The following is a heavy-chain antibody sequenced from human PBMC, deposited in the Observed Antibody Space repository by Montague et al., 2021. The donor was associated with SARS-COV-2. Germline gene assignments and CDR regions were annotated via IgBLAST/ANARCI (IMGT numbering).Heavy chain of an antibody. D-gene: IGHD3-10*01. CDR3: ARLGDGVVPSPILGVGPYYSYYYMDV. J-gene: IGHJ6*03. CDR2: IHRGGST. CDR1: GGSFSTYS. V-gene: IGHV4-34*01. Sequence: SETLSLTCAVHGGSFSTYSWNWIRQPPGKGLEWIGEIHRGGSTNYNPSLKSRVTISADTSKNQFSLRLTFVAAADTAVYYCARLGDGVVPSPILGVGPYYSYYYMDVWGQGTTVTVSS.